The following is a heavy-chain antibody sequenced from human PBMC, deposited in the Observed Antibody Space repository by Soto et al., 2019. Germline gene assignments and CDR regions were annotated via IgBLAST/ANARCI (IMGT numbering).Heavy chain of an antibody. CDR3: AILGTYYFDNSDNYFDF. V-gene: IGHV1-3*01. D-gene: IGHD3-22*01. CDR2: INAGNGNT. Sequence: GASVKVSCKASGYTLTRYSIHWVRQAPGQRLEWMGWINAGNGNTKFSQKFQGRVTITRDTSASTAYMELRGLRSEDTAVYYCAILGTYYFDNSDNYFDFWGQGTLVTVSS. J-gene: IGHJ4*02. CDR1: GYTLTRYS.